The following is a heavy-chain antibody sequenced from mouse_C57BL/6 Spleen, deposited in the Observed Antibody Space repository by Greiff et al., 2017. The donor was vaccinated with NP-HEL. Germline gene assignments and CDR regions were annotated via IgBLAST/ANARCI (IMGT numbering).Heavy chain of an antibody. Sequence: QVQLQQSGAELVKPGASVKISCKASGYAFSSYWMNWVKQRPGKGLEWIGQIYPGDGDTNYNGKFKGKATLTADKSSSTAYMQLSSLTSEDSAVYFCARRGSSGYVGLAWFAYWGQGTLVTVSA. J-gene: IGHJ3*01. CDR3: ARRGSSGYVGLAWFAY. D-gene: IGHD3-2*02. CDR2: IYPGDGDT. V-gene: IGHV1-80*01. CDR1: GYAFSSYW.